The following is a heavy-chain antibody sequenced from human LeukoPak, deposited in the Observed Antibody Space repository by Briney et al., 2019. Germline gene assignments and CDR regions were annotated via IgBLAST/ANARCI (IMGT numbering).Heavy chain of an antibody. CDR3: VRNSGELGT. V-gene: IGHV3-53*01. CDR1: GFTVSNNY. Sequence: GGSLRLSCAASGFTVSNNYMSWVRRAAGKGLEWVALIYSGGSTYYADSVKGRFTISRDNSKNTLHLQMNSLRAEDTAVYYCVRNSGELGTWGQGTLVTVSS. J-gene: IGHJ5*02. D-gene: IGHD2-21*01. CDR2: IYSGGST.